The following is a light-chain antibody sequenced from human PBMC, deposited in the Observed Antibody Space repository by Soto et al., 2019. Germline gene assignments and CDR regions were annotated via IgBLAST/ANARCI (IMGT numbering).Light chain of an antibody. V-gene: IGKV3D-20*01. CDR1: QSVRSN. J-gene: IGKJ1*01. CDR3: QQYGSSPRT. Sequence: EKVMTQSPANLSVSPGEVPTLSCGASQSVRSNVAWYQQKPGQPPRLLIYDASIRATGIPDRFSGSGSGTDFTLTISRLEPEDFAVYYCQQYGSSPRTFGQGTKV. CDR2: DAS.